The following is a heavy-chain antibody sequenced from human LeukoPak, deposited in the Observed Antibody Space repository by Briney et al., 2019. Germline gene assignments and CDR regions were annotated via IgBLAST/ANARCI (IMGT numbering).Heavy chain of an antibody. CDR3: ARVRDGYPRDYYYYMDV. CDR2: IYTSGST. V-gene: IGHV4-4*07. Sequence: PSETLSLTCTVSGGSISSYYWSWIRQPAGKGLEWIGRIYTSGSTNYNPSLKSRVTMSVDTSKNQFSLKLSSVTAADTAVYYCARVRDGYPRDYYYYMDVWGKGTTVTVSS. J-gene: IGHJ6*03. CDR1: GGSISSYY. D-gene: IGHD5-24*01.